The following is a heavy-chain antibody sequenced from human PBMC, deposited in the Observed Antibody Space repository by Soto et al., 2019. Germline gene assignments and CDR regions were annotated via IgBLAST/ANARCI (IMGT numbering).Heavy chain of an antibody. D-gene: IGHD6-19*01. V-gene: IGHV3-23*01. CDR3: ARDESPQWLARFGFEY. CDR2: ISGAGGST. CDR1: GFTFNNYA. J-gene: IGHJ4*02. Sequence: EVQLLESGGGLVQPGGSLRLSCAASGFTFNNYAMTWVRQAPGKGLEWVSTISGAGGSTYYADSVKGRFTISRDNSKNTLYLQMNSLRAEDTAIYYCARDESPQWLARFGFEYWGQGTLVTVSS.